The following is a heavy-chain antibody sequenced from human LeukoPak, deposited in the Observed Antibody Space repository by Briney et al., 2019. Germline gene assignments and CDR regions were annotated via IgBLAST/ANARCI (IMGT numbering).Heavy chain of an antibody. CDR3: ARDPWWELLRPFDY. V-gene: IGHV4-59*12. Sequence: SETLSLTCTVSGGSISSYYCSWIRQPPGKGLEWIGYIYYSGSTNYNPSLKSRVTISVDTSKNQFSLKLSSVTAADTAVYYCARDPWWELLRPFDYWGQGALVTVSS. D-gene: IGHD1-26*01. CDR1: GGSISSYY. CDR2: IYYSGST. J-gene: IGHJ4*02.